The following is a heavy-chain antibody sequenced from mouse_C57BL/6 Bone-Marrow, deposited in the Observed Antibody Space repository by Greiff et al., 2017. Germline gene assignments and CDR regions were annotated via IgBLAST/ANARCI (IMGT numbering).Heavy chain of an antibody. V-gene: IGHV5-6*01. D-gene: IGHD2-3*01. J-gene: IGHJ4*01. Sequence: EVNLVESGGDLVKPGGSLKLSCEASGFTFSSYGMSWVRQPPDKRLEWVATISSGGSYTYYPDSVKGRFTIYRDNAKNTLYLQMRSLKSEDTSMYYCARHDGFYYYAMDYWGQGTSVTVSS. CDR1: GFTFSSYG. CDR2: ISSGGSYT. CDR3: ARHDGFYYYAMDY.